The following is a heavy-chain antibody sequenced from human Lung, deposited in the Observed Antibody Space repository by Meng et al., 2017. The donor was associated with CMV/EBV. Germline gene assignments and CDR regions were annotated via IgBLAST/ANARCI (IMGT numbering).Heavy chain of an antibody. Sequence: FGSYGFNWVRQAPGKGLEWVAGISYDGSKNFYADSVKGRFIISRDNSNSKLFLQMNNLRSEDTAMYYCARDRGDRRGSYVRNWFDPWGQGTLVTVSS. V-gene: IGHV3-30*04. D-gene: IGHD3-10*01. J-gene: IGHJ5*02. CDR2: ISYDGSKN. CDR3: ARDRGDRRGSYVRNWFDP. CDR1: FGSYG.